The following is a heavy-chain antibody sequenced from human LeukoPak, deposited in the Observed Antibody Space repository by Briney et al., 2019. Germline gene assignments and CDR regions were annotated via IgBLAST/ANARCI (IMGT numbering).Heavy chain of an antibody. Sequence: GGSLRLSCAASGFTFSSYAMTWVRQAPGKGLEWVANINRDGSQKNHVDSVQGRFTISRDNAKNSLYLQMSSLRAEDTAVYYCARGTSAFDIWGQGTMVTVSS. CDR1: GFTFSSYA. CDR3: ARGTSAFDI. V-gene: IGHV3-7*01. CDR2: INRDGSQK. J-gene: IGHJ3*02.